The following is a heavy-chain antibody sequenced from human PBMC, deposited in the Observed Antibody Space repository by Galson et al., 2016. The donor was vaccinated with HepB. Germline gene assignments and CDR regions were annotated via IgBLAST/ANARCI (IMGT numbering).Heavy chain of an antibody. D-gene: IGHD7-27*01. V-gene: IGHV1-8*01. CDR3: ARNRAFTGDFDY. CDR1: GYTFTNYD. J-gene: IGHJ4*02. Sequence: SVKVSCKASGYTFTNYDFSWVRQATGQGLEWLGWMTPNSGNTGYAQKFQGRLSLTRDISTSTAYMELSSLTSDDTAVYYCARNRAFTGDFDYWGQGTLVTVSS. CDR2: MTPNSGNT.